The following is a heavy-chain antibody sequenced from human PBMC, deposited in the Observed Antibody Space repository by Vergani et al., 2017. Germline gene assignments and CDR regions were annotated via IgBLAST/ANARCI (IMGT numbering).Heavy chain of an antibody. CDR3: ARVDTQVPATSHFYYMDV. Sequence: QVQLQESGPGVVKPSQTLSLTCAVSGGSISSGDHCWTWIRQRPGKGLEWIGYIFYRGTTYHNPSLRSRLTISVDTSQNQFSLKLRSVTAADTAVYYCARVDTQVPATSHFYYMDVWGKGTTVVVSS. V-gene: IGHV4-31*11. CDR2: IFYRGTT. D-gene: IGHD6-25*01. CDR1: GGSISSGDHC. J-gene: IGHJ6*03.